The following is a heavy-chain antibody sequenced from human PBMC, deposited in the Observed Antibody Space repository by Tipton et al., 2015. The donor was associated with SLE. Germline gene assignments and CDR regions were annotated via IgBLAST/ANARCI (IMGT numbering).Heavy chain of an antibody. J-gene: IGHJ5*02. D-gene: IGHD4-11*01. CDR1: GGSINDYY. CDR3: AREGLQYDESQPGYNWFDP. CDR2: ISYTGST. V-gene: IGHV4-59*01. Sequence: TLSLTCTVSGGSINDYYWSWIRQPPGKGLEWIGYISYTGSTDYNPSLKSRVTIFVDSSKNQLSLKLSSVTAADTAVYYCAREGLQYDESQPGYNWFDPWGQGTLVTVSS.